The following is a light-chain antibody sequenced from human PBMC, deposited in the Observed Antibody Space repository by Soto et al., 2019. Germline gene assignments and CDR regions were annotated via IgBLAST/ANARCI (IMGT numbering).Light chain of an antibody. CDR2: DVS. CDR1: SSDVGIYNY. Sequence: QSALTQPASVSGSPGQSITISCTGTSSDVGIYNYVSWYQQHPGKAPKLVIYDVSNRPSGVSDRFSGSKSGNTDSRTSSGLQAEDEADYYCNANVAGGLYVFGSGTQVTVL. V-gene: IGLV2-14*01. CDR3: NANVAGGLYV. J-gene: IGLJ1*01.